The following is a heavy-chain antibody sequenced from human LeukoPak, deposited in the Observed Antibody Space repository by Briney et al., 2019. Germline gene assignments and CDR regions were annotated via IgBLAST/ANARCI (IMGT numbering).Heavy chain of an antibody. CDR1: GFTFGIYA. V-gene: IGHV3-21*01. J-gene: IGHJ6*03. CDR2: ISSSSSYI. Sequence: GGSLRLSCTGSGFTFGIYAMNWVRQAPGRGLEWVSSISSSSSYIYYADSVKGRFTISRDNAKNSLYLQMNSLRAEDTAVYYCARDVAARPYYMDVWGKGTTVTVSS. CDR3: ARDVAARPYYMDV. D-gene: IGHD6-6*01.